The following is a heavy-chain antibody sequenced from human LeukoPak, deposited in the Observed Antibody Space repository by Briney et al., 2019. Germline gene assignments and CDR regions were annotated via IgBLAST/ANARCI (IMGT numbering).Heavy chain of an antibody. V-gene: IGHV1-18*01. CDR3: ARGVVVPAATRVAAAGSFDY. CDR2: ISAYNGNT. CDR1: GYTFTSYG. Sequence: ASVKVSCKASGYTFTSYGISWVRQAPGQGLEWMGWISAYNGNTSYAQKLQGRVTMTTDTSTSTAYMELRSLRSDDTAVYYCARGVVVPAATRVAAAGSFDYWGQGTLVTVSS. D-gene: IGHD2-2*01. J-gene: IGHJ4*02.